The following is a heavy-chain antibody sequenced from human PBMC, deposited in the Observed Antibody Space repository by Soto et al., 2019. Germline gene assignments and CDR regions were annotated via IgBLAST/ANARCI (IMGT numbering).Heavy chain of an antibody. CDR2: ISGSGGST. CDR3: GKVPTKKVTTTTFDS. J-gene: IGHJ4*02. V-gene: IGHV3-23*01. CDR1: GFTFSSYA. D-gene: IGHD4-4*01. Sequence: GGSLRLSCAASGFTFSSYAMSWVRQAPGKGLEWVSAISGSGGSTYYADSVKGRFTISRDNSKNTLYLQRNSLKAEDTAVYYCGKVPTKKVTTTTFDSWGQGTLVTVCS.